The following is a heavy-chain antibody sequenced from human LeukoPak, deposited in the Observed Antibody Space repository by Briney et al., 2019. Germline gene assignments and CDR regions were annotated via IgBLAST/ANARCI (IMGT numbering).Heavy chain of an antibody. V-gene: IGHV1-46*01. Sequence: RAASVKVSCKASGYTFTSYYMHWVRQAPGQGLEWMGIINPSGGSTSYAQKFQGRVTMTRDTSTSTVYMELSSLRSEDTAVYYCARGREVVITSFHFDYWGQGTLVTVSS. D-gene: IGHD3-22*01. CDR2: INPSGGST. CDR3: ARGREVVITSFHFDY. CDR1: GYTFTSYY. J-gene: IGHJ4*02.